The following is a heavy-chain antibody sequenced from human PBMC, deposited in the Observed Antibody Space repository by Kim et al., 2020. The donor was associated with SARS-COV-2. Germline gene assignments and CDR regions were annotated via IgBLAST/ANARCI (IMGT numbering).Heavy chain of an antibody. CDR3: AKGGFYDSSGYSHFDH. J-gene: IGHJ4*02. CDR2: ISGRGAFT. CDR1: GFTFSSYA. Sequence: GGSLRLSCAASGFTFSSYAMSWVRRAPGKGLEWVSAISGRGAFTNYADSVKGRFTISKDNSKNTVCLQMNSLRGEDTAVYYCAKGGFYDSSGYSHFDHWGQGTLVSVSS. V-gene: IGHV3-23*01. D-gene: IGHD3-22*01.